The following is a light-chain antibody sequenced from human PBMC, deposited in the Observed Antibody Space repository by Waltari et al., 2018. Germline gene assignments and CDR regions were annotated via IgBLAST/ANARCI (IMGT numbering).Light chain of an antibody. CDR2: WAS. CDR1: QSVLYSSNNKNY. J-gene: IGKJ2*01. CDR3: QQYYSTAMYT. V-gene: IGKV4-1*01. Sequence: DIVMTQSPDSLAVSLGERATINCKSSQSVLYSSNNKNYLAWYQQKPGQPPKLLIYWASTRESGVPDRFSGSGSGTDFTLTISSQQAEDVAVYYCQQYYSTAMYTFGQGTKLEIK.